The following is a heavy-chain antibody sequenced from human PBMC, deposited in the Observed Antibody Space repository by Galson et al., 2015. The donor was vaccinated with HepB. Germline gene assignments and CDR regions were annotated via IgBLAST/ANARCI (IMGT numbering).Heavy chain of an antibody. Sequence: SLRLSCAASGFTFSNAWMNWVRQAPGKGLEWVGRIKSKTDGGTTDYAAPVKGRFTISRDDSKNTLYLQMNSLKTDDTAVYYCTTAAPYSSSSRASDYYYYGMDVWGQGTTVTVSS. V-gene: IGHV3-15*07. J-gene: IGHJ6*02. CDR2: IKSKTDGGTT. CDR3: TTAAPYSSSSRASDYYYYGMDV. D-gene: IGHD6-13*01. CDR1: GFTFSNAW.